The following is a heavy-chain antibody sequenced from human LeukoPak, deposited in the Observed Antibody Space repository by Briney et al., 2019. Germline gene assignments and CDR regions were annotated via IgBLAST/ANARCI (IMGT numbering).Heavy chain of an antibody. CDR3: AKTTSNWSRGYFDY. J-gene: IGHJ4*02. CDR2: ISGGGTTT. Sequence: GGSLRLSCAASGVTFSSYAMSWVRQAPGKGLEWVSTISGGGTTTNYADSVKGRFTISRDDSKNTLYLQMNSLRAEDTAIYYCAKTTSNWSRGYFDYWGRGNLATVSS. V-gene: IGHV3-23*01. CDR1: GVTFSSYA. D-gene: IGHD6-13*01.